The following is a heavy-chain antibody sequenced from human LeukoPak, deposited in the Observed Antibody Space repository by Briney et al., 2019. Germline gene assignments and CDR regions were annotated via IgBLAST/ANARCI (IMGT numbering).Heavy chain of an antibody. D-gene: IGHD3-22*01. J-gene: IGHJ4*02. V-gene: IGHV3-9*01. Sequence: GGSLRLSCAGSGFIFNNYAMHWVRQPPGKGLEWVSGISWNSGSIDYADSVKGRFTISRDNSKNTLYVQVNSLGTEDTAAYYCAKGSYYDSSGSFYFDYWGQGTLVTVSS. CDR1: GFIFNNYA. CDR3: AKGSYYDSSGSFYFDY. CDR2: ISWNSGSI.